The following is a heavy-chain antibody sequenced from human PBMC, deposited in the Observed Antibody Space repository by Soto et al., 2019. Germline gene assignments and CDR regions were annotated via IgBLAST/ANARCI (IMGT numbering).Heavy chain of an antibody. V-gene: IGHV3-33*01. D-gene: IGHD3-3*01. CDR3: ARALGDFWSGYHVQDY. CDR1: GFTFSSYG. J-gene: IGHJ4*02. Sequence: QVQLVESGGGVVQPGRSLRLSCAASGFTFSSYGMHWVRQAPGKGLEWVAVIWNDGSNKYYADSVKGRFTISRDNSKHTLYLQRNSLRAEDTAVYYCARALGDFWSGYHVQDYWGQGTLVTVSS. CDR2: IWNDGSNK.